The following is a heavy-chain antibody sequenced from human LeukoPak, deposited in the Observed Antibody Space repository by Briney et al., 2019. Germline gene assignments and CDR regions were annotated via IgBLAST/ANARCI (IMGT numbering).Heavy chain of an antibody. J-gene: IGHJ4*02. CDR1: AGSISNYH. CDR2: IHTSGST. D-gene: IGHD6-19*01. Sequence: TATLSLTCTVSAGSISNYHWSWIRQPAGKGLEWIGQIHTSGSTNYNPPLKSRVTVSIDTPENQLSLAIRSVTAADTAIYYCARRHISSGWSFDYWGQGTLVTVSS. V-gene: IGHV4-4*07. CDR3: ARRHISSGWSFDY.